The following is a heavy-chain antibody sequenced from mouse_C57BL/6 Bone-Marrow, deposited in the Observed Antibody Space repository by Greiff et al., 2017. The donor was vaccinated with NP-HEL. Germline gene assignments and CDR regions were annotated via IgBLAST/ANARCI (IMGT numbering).Heavy chain of an antibody. CDR3: ARWRLCEGYFDV. J-gene: IGHJ1*03. CDR1: GYTFTGYW. CDR2: ILPGSGIT. D-gene: IGHD3-3*01. V-gene: IGHV1-9*01. Sequence: VQLQQSGAELMKPGASVKLSCKATGYTFTGYWIEWVKQRPGHGLEWIGEILPGSGITNYNEKFKGKATFTADTSSNTAYMQLSSLTTEDSAIYYGARWRLCEGYFDVWGTGTTVTVSS.